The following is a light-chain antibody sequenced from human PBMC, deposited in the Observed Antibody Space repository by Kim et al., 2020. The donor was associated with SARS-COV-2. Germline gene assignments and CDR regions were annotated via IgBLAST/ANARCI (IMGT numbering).Light chain of an antibody. Sequence: EIVLTQSPGTLSLSPGETATLSCRASQSISSALLAWYQQRPGQAPRLLMSGASIRATDIPDRFSGSGSGTDFTLTISRLETDDFAVYYCQQYGTAPLTFGGGTKVDIK. CDR1: QSISSAL. J-gene: IGKJ4*02. CDR2: GAS. V-gene: IGKV3-20*01. CDR3: QQYGTAPLT.